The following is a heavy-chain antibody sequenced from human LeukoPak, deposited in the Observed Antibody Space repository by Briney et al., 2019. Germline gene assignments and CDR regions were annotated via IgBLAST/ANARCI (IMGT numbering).Heavy chain of an antibody. V-gene: IGHV5-51*01. CDR1: GYSFTSYW. J-gene: IGHJ4*02. CDR3: ARQGSYYGSGNYYFDY. Sequence: KSGESLKISCKGSGYSFTSYWIGWVRQMPGKGLEWMGIIYPGDSDARYSPSFQGQVTMSADKSINTAYLQWSSLKASDTAMYYCARQGSYYGSGNYYFDYWGQGTLVTVSS. CDR2: IYPGDSDA. D-gene: IGHD3-10*01.